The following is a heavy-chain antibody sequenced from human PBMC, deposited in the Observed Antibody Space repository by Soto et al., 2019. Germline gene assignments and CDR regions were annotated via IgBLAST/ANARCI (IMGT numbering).Heavy chain of an antibody. Sequence: GSLRLSCAAAGFSFKNYAMNWVRQAPGKGLELVSSISSNGGSAYYADFVEGRVTIFRDKSKDTLYPQMNSLRAEDKAGSYSARGYCSAGGWYVRYYHGFDVWGQGTTATVSS. J-gene: IGHJ6*02. V-gene: IGHV3-23*01. D-gene: IGHD2-15*01. CDR2: ISSNGGSA. CDR3: ARGYCSAGGWYVRYYHGFDV. CDR1: GFSFKNYA.